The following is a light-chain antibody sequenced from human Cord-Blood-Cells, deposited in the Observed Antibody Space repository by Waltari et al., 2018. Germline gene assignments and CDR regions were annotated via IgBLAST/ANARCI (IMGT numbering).Light chain of an antibody. CDR3: AAWDDSLSGYV. J-gene: IGLJ1*01. CDR2: RNK. CDR1: SSNIGSNY. Sequence: QSVLTQPPSASGTPGQRVTISCSGSSSNIGSNYVYWYQQLPGTAPKLLSYRNKQPPSGVPDRFSGSKSGTSASLASSGLRSEDEADYYCAAWDDSLSGYVFGTGTKVTVL. V-gene: IGLV1-47*01.